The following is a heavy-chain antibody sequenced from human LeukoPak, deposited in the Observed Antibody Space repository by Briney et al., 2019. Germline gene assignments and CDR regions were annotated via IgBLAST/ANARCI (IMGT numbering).Heavy chain of an antibody. CDR3: AKDFSSSGYSYGFIDY. D-gene: IGHD5-18*01. CDR1: GFTFSTSA. J-gene: IGHJ4*02. CDR2: INGGDYST. Sequence: GGSLRLSCAASGFTFSTSAMSWVRQAPGKGLQWLSSINGGDYSTYYADSVKGRFTISRDNSKNTLYLQMNSLRAEDTAVYYCAKDFSSSGYSYGFIDYWGQGTLVTVSS. V-gene: IGHV3-23*01.